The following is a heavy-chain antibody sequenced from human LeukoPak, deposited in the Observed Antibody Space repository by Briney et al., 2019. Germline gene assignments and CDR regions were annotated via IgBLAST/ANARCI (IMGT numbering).Heavy chain of an antibody. CDR1: GFTFNAFG. J-gene: IGHJ4*02. V-gene: IGHV3-48*01. CDR2: IGTTSGAI. D-gene: IGHD2-21*02. CDR3: ARFRTWGDKAFDY. Sequence: PVGSLRLSCAASGFTFNAFGMNWVRQAPGKGQEWVSYIGTTSGAIYYADSVKGRFTISRDSAKNSLYLQMNSLRAEDTAVYYCARFRTWGDKAFDYWGQGTLVTVSS.